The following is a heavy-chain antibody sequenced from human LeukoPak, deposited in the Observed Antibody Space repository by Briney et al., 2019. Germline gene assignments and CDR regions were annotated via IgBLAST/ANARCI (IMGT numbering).Heavy chain of an antibody. J-gene: IGHJ6*02. CDR3: ARWRIVVVPAARLTYYYYGMDV. D-gene: IGHD2-2*01. CDR2: INHSGST. V-gene: IGHV4-34*01. Sequence: AETLSLTCAVYGGSFSGYYWSWIRKPPGKGLEWIGEINHSGSTNYSPSLKSRVTISVDTSKHQFSLKLSSVTAADTAVYYCARWRIVVVPAARLTYYYYGMDVWGQGTTVTVSS. CDR1: GGSFSGYY.